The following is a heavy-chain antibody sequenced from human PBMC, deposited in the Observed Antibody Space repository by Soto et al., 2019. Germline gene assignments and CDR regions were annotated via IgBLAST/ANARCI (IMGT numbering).Heavy chain of an antibody. CDR2: ISYDGSHK. D-gene: IGHD7-27*01. Sequence: QEQLVESGGGVVQPGGSLRLSCTASGFTFSSYAIHWVRQAPGKGLEWVAVISYDGSHKYYADAVKGRFTISRDNAXNXXYLQMTSLRAEDTAVYYCARDLRKGGESYVRNMDVWGQGTTVTVSS. CDR3: ARDLRKGGESYVRNMDV. CDR1: GFTFSSYA. J-gene: IGHJ6*02. V-gene: IGHV3-30-3*01.